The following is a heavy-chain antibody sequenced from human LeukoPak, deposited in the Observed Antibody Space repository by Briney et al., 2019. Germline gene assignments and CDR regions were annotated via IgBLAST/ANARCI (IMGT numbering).Heavy chain of an antibody. CDR2: ISSSGSPI. D-gene: IGHD6-19*01. Sequence: GGSLRLSCAASGFTFKNYEMNWVRQAPGKGLEWVSYISSSGSPIYYADSLKGRFTISRDNAKNSLYLQMNSLRAEDAAVYYCARGPSVGSGWSPDYWGQGTLVTVSS. V-gene: IGHV3-48*03. J-gene: IGHJ4*02. CDR3: ARGPSVGSGWSPDY. CDR1: GFTFKNYE.